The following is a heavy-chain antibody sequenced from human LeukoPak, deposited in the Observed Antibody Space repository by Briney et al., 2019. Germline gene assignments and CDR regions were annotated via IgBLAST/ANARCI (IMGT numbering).Heavy chain of an antibody. CDR2: INSDGSST. V-gene: IGHV3-74*01. D-gene: IGHD4-17*01. CDR1: GFTFRSYW. Sequence: PGGSLRLSCAASGFTFRSYWMHWVRQAPGKGLVWVSRINSDGSSTNYADSVKGRFTISRDNAKNTLYLHMNSLRAEDTAVYYCARDSGDTKGYYYYYYMDVWGKGTTVTISS. CDR3: ARDSGDTKGYYYYYYMDV. J-gene: IGHJ6*03.